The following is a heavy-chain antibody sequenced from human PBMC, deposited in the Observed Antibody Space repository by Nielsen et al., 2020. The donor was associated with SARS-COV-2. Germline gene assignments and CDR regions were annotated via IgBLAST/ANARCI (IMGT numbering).Heavy chain of an antibody. D-gene: IGHD5-24*01. CDR3: TKARGGTDGYSVSFDY. CDR2: IWYDGSNK. Sequence: GGSLRLSCAASGFTFSSYGMHWVRQAPGKGLEWVAVIWYDGSNKYYADSVKGRFTISRDNSKNTLYLQMNSLRAEDTAVYYCTKARGGTDGYSVSFDYWGQGTLVTVSS. CDR1: GFTFSSYG. V-gene: IGHV3-30*02. J-gene: IGHJ4*02.